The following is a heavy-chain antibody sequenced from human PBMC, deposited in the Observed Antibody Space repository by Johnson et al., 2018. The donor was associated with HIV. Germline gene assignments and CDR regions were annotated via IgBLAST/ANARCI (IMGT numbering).Heavy chain of an antibody. J-gene: IGHJ3*02. CDR3: ARDLDSSSSEDAFDI. CDR1: GFTFSSYA. Sequence: QVQLVESGGGLVQPGGSLRLSCAASGFTFSSYAMHWVRQAPGKGLEYVSAINWNGGSTSYADSVKGRFTISRDNAKNSLYLQMNSLRAEDTALYYCARDLDSSSSEDAFDIWGQGTMVTVSS. V-gene: IGHV3-64*04. D-gene: IGHD6-6*01. CDR2: INWNGGST.